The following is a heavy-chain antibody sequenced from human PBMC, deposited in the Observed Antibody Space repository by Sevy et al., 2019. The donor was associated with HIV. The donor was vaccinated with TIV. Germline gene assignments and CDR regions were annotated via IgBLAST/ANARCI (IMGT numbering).Heavy chain of an antibody. CDR2: ISGSGGST. CDR1: GFTFSSYA. J-gene: IGHJ6*02. Sequence: GGYLRLSCAASGFTFSSYAMSWVRQAPGKGLEWVSAISGSGGSTYYADSVKGRFTISRDNSKNTLYLQMNSLRAEDTAVYYCAKDGGGYDFWSGYRPDYYYYGMDVWGQGTTVTVSS. V-gene: IGHV3-23*01. CDR3: AKDGGGYDFWSGYRPDYYYYGMDV. D-gene: IGHD3-3*01.